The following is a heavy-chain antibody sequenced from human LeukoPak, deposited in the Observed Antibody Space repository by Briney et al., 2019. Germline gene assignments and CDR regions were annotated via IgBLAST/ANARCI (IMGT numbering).Heavy chain of an antibody. V-gene: IGHV3-7*01. CDR2: IKQDGSEK. Sequence: GGSLRLSCAASGFTFSTYWMSWVRQAPGKGLEWVANIKQDGSEKYYVDSVKGRFTISRDNSKSTLYLQMSSLRAEDTAVYYCAKDGYDYVAVYWGQGTLVTVSS. CDR3: AKDGYDYVAVY. J-gene: IGHJ4*02. CDR1: GFTFSTYW. D-gene: IGHD3-10*02.